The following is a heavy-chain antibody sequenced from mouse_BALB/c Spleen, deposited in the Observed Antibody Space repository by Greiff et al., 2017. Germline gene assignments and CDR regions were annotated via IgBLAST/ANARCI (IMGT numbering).Heavy chain of an antibody. V-gene: IGHV5-4*02. CDR3: ARDQGYYGSSGFAY. D-gene: IGHD1-1*01. J-gene: IGHJ3*01. CDR1: GFTFSDYY. CDR2: ISDGGSYT. Sequence: DVKLVESGGGLVKPGGSLKLSCAASGFTFSDYYMYWVRQTPEKRLEWVATISDGGSYTYYPDSVKGRFTISRDNAKNNLYLQMSSLKSEDTAMYYCARDQGYYGSSGFAYWGQGTLVTVSA.